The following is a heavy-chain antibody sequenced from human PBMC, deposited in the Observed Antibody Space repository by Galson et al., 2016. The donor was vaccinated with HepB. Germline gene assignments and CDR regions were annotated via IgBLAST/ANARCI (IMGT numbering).Heavy chain of an antibody. V-gene: IGHV3-7*03. Sequence: SLRLSCAASGFTFSSYWMTWVRQAPGKGLEWVANIKEDGSVKYHVDSVQGPFTISRDNAKNSLYLQMNSLRAEDTAVYYCAREPRAGAYYFDYWGQGTLVTASS. CDR3: AREPRAGAYYFDY. CDR1: GFTFSSYW. J-gene: IGHJ4*02. CDR2: IKEDGSVK. D-gene: IGHD2-21*01.